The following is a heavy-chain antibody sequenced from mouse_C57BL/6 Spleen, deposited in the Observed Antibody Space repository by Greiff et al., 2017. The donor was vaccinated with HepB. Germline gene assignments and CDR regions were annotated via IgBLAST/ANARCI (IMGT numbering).Heavy chain of an antibody. CDR1: GYAFSSSW. Sequence: QVQLKQSGPELVKPGASVKISCKASGYAFSSSWMNWVKQRPGKGLEWIGRIYPGDGDTNYNGKFKGKATLTADKSSSTAYMQLSSLTSEDSAVYFCARWDYDYDGFAYWGQGTLVTVSA. CDR3: ARWDYDYDGFAY. CDR2: IYPGDGDT. D-gene: IGHD2-4*01. V-gene: IGHV1-82*01. J-gene: IGHJ3*01.